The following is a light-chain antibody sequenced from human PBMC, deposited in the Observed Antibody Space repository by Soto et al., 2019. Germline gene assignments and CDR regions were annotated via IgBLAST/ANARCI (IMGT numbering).Light chain of an antibody. V-gene: IGLV2-11*01. Sequence: TQPRSVCGSPGQSVTISCTGTSSDVGGYNYVSWYQQHPGKAPKLMIYDVSKRPSGVPDRFSGSKSGNTASLTISGLQAEDEADYYCCSYAGSYSYVFGTGTKVTVL. CDR3: CSYAGSYSYV. CDR2: DVS. J-gene: IGLJ1*01. CDR1: SSDVGGYNY.